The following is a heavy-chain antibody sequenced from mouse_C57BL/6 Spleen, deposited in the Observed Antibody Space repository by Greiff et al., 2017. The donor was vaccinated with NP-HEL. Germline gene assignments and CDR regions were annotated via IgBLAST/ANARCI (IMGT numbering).Heavy chain of an antibody. CDR2: ISSGGDYI. D-gene: IGHD4-1*01. Sequence: EVQRVESGEGLVKPGGSLKLSCAASGFTFSSYAMSWVRQTPEKRLEWVAYISSGGDYIYYADTVKGRFTISRDNARNTLYLQMSSLKSEDTAMYYCTREAGRDPYFDYWGQGTTLTVSS. CDR3: TREAGRDPYFDY. CDR1: GFTFSSYA. V-gene: IGHV5-9-1*02. J-gene: IGHJ2*01.